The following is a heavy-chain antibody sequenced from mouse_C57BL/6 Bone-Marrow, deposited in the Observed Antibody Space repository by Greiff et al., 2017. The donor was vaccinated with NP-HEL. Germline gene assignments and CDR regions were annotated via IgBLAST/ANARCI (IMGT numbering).Heavy chain of an antibody. J-gene: IGHJ2*01. CDR2: INPNNGGT. Sequence: EVQLQQSGPELVKPGASVKIPCKASGYTFTDYNMDWVKQSHGKSLEWIGDINPNNGGTIYNQKFKGKATLTVDKSSSTAYMELRSLTSEDTAVYYCARVTAQGRNYFDYWGQGTTLTVSS. V-gene: IGHV1-18*01. CDR1: GYTFTDYN. D-gene: IGHD3-2*02. CDR3: ARVTAQGRNYFDY.